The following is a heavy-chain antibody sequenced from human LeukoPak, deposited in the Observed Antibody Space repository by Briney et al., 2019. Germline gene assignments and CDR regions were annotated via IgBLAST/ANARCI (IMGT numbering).Heavy chain of an antibody. Sequence: GGSLRLSCAASGFTFSTYLMSWVRQAPGKGLEWVANINQDGSEKYYVDSVKGRFIISRDNAKNSLYLQMNGLRAEDTALYYCARDSGDSSGCYFDYWGRGALVTVSS. CDR1: GFTFSTYL. D-gene: IGHD3-22*01. J-gene: IGHJ4*02. V-gene: IGHV3-7*01. CDR2: INQDGSEK. CDR3: ARDSGDSSGCYFDY.